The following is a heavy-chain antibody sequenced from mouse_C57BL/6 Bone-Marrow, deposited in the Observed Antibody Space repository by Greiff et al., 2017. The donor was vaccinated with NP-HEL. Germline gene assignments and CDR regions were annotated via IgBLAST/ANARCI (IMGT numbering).Heavy chain of an antibody. CDR3: ARDYFDY. CDR1: GYTFTNYW. J-gene: IGHJ2*01. CDR2: IYPGGGYT. Sequence: VQLQQSGAELVRPGTSVKMSCKASGYTFTNYWIGWAKQRPGHGLEWIGDIYPGGGYTNYNEKVKGKATLTADKSSSTAYMQISSLTSEDSAIYYCARDYFDYWGQGTTLTVSS. V-gene: IGHV1-63*01.